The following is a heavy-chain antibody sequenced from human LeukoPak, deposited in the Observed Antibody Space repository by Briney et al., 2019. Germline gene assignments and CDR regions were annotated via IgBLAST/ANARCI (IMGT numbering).Heavy chain of an antibody. CDR2: IKRDESEK. Sequence: GGSLRLSCTASGFTFSRYWTIWVRQAPGKGLEWVANIKRDESEKYYVDSVKGRFTISRDNAKNSLFLQMNGLRVEDTAVYYCARDASYYDSSGYYDAFDIWGQGTMVTVSS. CDR3: ARDASYYDSSGYYDAFDI. V-gene: IGHV3-7*01. J-gene: IGHJ3*02. D-gene: IGHD3-22*01. CDR1: GFTFSRYW.